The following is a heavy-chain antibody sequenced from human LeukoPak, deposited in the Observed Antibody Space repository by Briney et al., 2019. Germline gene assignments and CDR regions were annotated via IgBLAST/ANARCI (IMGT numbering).Heavy chain of an antibody. CDR2: IKSKTDGGTT. J-gene: IGHJ4*02. Sequence: PEGSLRLSCAASGFTFSNAWMSWVRQAPGKGLEWVGRIKSKTDGGTTDYAAPVKGRFTISRDDSKNTLYLQMNSLKTEDTAVYYCTTDLGVSYYYDSSGLDYWGQGTLVTVSS. D-gene: IGHD3-22*01. V-gene: IGHV3-15*01. CDR3: TTDLGVSYYYDSSGLDY. CDR1: GFTFSNAW.